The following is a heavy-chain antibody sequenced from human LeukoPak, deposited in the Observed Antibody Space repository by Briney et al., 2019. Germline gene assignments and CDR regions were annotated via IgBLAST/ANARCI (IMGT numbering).Heavy chain of an antibody. V-gene: IGHV3-48*01. CDR1: GFTFSSYS. CDR3: ARAAPDYYYYYMDV. Sequence: PGGSLRLSCAASGFTFSSYSMNWVRQAPGKGLEWVSYISSSSSTIYYADSVKGRFTISRDNAKNSLYLQMNSLRAEDTAVYYCARAAPDYYYYYMDVWGKGTTVTVSS. CDR2: ISSSSSTI. J-gene: IGHJ6*03.